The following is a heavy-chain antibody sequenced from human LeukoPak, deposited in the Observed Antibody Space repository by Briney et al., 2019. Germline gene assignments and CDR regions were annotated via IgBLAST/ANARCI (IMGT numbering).Heavy chain of an antibody. D-gene: IGHD3-3*01. Sequence: PGRSLRLSCAASGFTFSSYGMHWVRQAPGKGLEWVAVISYDGSNKYYADSVKGRFTISRDNSKNTLYLQMNSLRAEDTAVYYCAKAVGSYDFWSGYRYGMDVWGQGTTVTVSS. V-gene: IGHV3-30*18. J-gene: IGHJ6*02. CDR3: AKAVGSYDFWSGYRYGMDV. CDR2: ISYDGSNK. CDR1: GFTFSSYG.